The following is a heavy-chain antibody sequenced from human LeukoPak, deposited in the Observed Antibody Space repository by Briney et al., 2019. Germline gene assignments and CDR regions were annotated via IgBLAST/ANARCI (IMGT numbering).Heavy chain of an antibody. CDR2: MYYSGTT. D-gene: IGHD2-21*02. CDR3: ARLPMAVTPHVDY. V-gene: IGHV4-59*01. CDR1: GGSITSYY. J-gene: IGHJ4*02. Sequence: ASETLSLTCTVSGGSITSYYRSWIRQSPGKGREWIGFMYYSGTTNYNPSLRSRVPISLGMSKNQFSLKLSSVTAADTAVYYCARLPMAVTPHVDYWGQGTLVTVSS.